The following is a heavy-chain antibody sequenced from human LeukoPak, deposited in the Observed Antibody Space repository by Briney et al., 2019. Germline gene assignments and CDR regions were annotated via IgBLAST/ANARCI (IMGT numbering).Heavy chain of an antibody. CDR1: GYTFTSYG. J-gene: IGHJ5*02. CDR3: ARDPRLWNLPGDWFDP. V-gene: IGHV1-18*01. Sequence: ASVKVSCKASGYTFTSYGISWVRQAPGQGLEWMGWISAYNGNTNYAQKLRGRVTMTTDTSTSTAYMELRSLRSDDTAVYYCARDPRLWNLPGDWFDPWGQGTLVTVSS. D-gene: IGHD1-1*01. CDR2: ISAYNGNT.